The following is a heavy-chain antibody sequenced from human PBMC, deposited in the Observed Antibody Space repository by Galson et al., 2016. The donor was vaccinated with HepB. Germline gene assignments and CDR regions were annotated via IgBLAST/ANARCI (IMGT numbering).Heavy chain of an antibody. CDR1: GFTLDHYA. Sequence: SLRLSCAASGFTLDHYAMHWVRQAPGKGLEWVSGISWNSGSIGYADSVKSRFTISRDNAKNSLYLQMNSRRAGDTALYYCAKDSGAYYYDSSGYRRNAFDIWGQGTMVTVSS. V-gene: IGHV3-9*01. CDR3: AKDSGAYYYDSSGYRRNAFDI. J-gene: IGHJ3*02. D-gene: IGHD3-22*01. CDR2: ISWNSGSI.